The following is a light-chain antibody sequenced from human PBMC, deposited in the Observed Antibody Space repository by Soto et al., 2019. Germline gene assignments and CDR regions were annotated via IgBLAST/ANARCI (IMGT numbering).Light chain of an antibody. V-gene: IGKV1-5*01. J-gene: IGKJ2*03. Sequence: DIQMTQSPSTLSASVGDRVTITCRASQSISTWLAWYQQKPRKAPKLLIYDASSLESGVPSRFSGSGSGTELTLTISSLQPDDFATYHCQQYNRLYSFGQGTKLEIK. CDR1: QSISTW. CDR2: DAS. CDR3: QQYNRLYS.